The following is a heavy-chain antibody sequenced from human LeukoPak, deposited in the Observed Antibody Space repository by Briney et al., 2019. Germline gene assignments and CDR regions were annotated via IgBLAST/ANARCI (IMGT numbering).Heavy chain of an antibody. J-gene: IGHJ5*02. CDR2: ISTYNGDT. Sequence: GASVKVSCKASGYTFTSYGISWVRQAPGQGLEWMGWISTYNGDTNYAQNLQGRVTMTTDTSTITVYMELRSLRSDDTAVYYCAREVEYYYDSSGYYTTRNWFDPWGQGTLVTVSS. V-gene: IGHV1-18*01. D-gene: IGHD3-22*01. CDR1: GYTFTSYG. CDR3: AREVEYYYDSSGYYTTRNWFDP.